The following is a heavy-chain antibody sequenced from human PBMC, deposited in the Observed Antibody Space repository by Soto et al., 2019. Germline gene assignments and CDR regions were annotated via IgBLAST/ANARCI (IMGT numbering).Heavy chain of an antibody. J-gene: IGHJ4*02. D-gene: IGHD3-22*01. CDR1: GYSFAGYW. CDR3: TRQVYDSDTGPNFQYYFDS. CDR2: IDPSDSQT. V-gene: IGHV5-10-1*01. Sequence: GESLKISCKGSGYSFAGYWITWVRQKPGKGLEWMGRIDPSDSQTYYSPSFRGHVTISATKSITTVFLQWSSLRASDTAMYYCTRQVYDSDTGPNFQYYFDSWGQGTPVTVSS.